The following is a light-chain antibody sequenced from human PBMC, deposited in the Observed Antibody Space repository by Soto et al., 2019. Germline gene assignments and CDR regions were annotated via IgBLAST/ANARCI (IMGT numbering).Light chain of an antibody. Sequence: DIQMTQSPSTLSASVGDKVTMNCRASQSISSWLAWYQQKPGKAPKLLIYDASSLESGVPSRFSGSGSGTEFTLTISSLQPDDFATYYCQQYNNYPRTFGQGTKVDIK. J-gene: IGKJ1*01. CDR2: DAS. V-gene: IGKV1-5*01. CDR1: QSISSW. CDR3: QQYNNYPRT.